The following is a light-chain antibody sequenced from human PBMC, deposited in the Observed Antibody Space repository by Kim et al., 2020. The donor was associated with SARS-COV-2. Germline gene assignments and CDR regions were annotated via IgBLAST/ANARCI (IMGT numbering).Light chain of an antibody. J-gene: IGLJ3*02. Sequence: QSALTQPRSVSGSPGQSVTISCTRTSSDVGGYNYVSWYQQHPGKAPKLMIYDVSKRPSGVPDRFSGSKSGNTASLTISGLQAEDEADYYCCSYAGSYTWVFGGGTQLTVL. CDR2: DVS. CDR1: SSDVGGYNY. CDR3: CSYAGSYTWV. V-gene: IGLV2-11*01.